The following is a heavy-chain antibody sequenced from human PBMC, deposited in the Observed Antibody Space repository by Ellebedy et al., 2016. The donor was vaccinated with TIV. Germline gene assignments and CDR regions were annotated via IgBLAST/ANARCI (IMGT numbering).Heavy chain of an antibody. J-gene: IGHJ4*02. D-gene: IGHD5-12*01. V-gene: IGHV3-21*01. CDR1: GFTFSSYS. CDR3: ARAYSGLWTGFDY. CDR2: ISSSSSYI. Sequence: GGSLRLXCAASGFTFSSYSMNWVRQAPGKGLEWVSSISSSSSYIYYADSVKGRFTISRDNAKNSLYLQMNSLRAEDTAVYYCARAYSGLWTGFDYWGQGTLVTVSS.